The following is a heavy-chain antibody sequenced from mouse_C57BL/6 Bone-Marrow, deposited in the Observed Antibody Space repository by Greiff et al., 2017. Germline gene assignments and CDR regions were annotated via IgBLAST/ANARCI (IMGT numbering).Heavy chain of an antibody. D-gene: IGHD2-4*01. CDR3: ARDYDYDGLFAY. CDR1: GYTFTSYW. J-gene: IGHJ3*01. Sequence: QVQLKQPGAELVKPGASVKLSCKASGYTFTSYWMHWVKQRPGQGLAWIGMIHPNSGSTNYNEKFKSKATLTVDKSSSTAYMQLSSLTSEDSAVYYCARDYDYDGLFAYWGQGTLVTVSA. V-gene: IGHV1-64*01. CDR2: IHPNSGST.